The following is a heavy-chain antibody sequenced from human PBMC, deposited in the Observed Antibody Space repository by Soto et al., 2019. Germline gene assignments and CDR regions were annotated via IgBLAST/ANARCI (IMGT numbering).Heavy chain of an antibody. D-gene: IGHD3-16*01. J-gene: IGHJ4*02. Sequence: SETLSLTCTVSGGSISSYYWSWIRQPPGKGLEWIGYIYYSGSTNYNPSLKSRVTISVDTSKNQFSLKLSSVTAADTAVYYCAGEGDWGGGDYFDYWGQGTLVTVSS. V-gene: IGHV4-59*01. CDR2: IYYSGST. CDR3: AGEGDWGGGDYFDY. CDR1: GGSISSYY.